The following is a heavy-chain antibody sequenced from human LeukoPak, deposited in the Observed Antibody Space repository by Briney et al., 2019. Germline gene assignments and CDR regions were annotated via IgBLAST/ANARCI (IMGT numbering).Heavy chain of an antibody. J-gene: IGHJ4*02. V-gene: IGHV1-69*04. CDR3: ATFPLYGSGRSPWFFDY. CDR1: GGTFSSYA. CDR2: IIPILGIA. Sequence: ASVKVSCTASGGTFSSYAISWVRQAPGQGLEWMGRIIPILGIANYAQKFQGRVTITADKSTSTAYMELSSLRSEDTAIYYCATFPLYGSGRSPWFFDYWGQGTLVTVSS. D-gene: IGHD3-10*01.